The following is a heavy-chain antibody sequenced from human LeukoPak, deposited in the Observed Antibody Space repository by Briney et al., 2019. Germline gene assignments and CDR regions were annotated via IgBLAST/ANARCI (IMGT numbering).Heavy chain of an antibody. Sequence: GGSLRLSCAASGFTFSSYWMSWVRQAPGKGLEWVANIKQDGSEKYYVDSVKGRFTISRGNAKNSLYLQMNSLRAEDTAVYYCARGGDCSSTSCHLDYWGQGTLVTVSS. CDR2: IKQDGSEK. V-gene: IGHV3-7*01. CDR3: ARGGDCSSTSCHLDY. J-gene: IGHJ4*02. D-gene: IGHD2-2*01. CDR1: GFTFSSYW.